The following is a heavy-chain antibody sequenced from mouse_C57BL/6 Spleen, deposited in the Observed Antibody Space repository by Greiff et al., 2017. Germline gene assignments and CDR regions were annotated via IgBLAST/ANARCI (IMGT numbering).Heavy chain of an antibody. CDR1: GYTFTSYW. CDR3: ARGADGYSLDY. J-gene: IGHJ2*01. V-gene: IGHV1-69*01. Sequence: QVQLKQPGAELVMPGASVKLSCKASGYTFTSYWMHWVKQRPGQGLEWIGEIDPSDSYTNYNQKFKGKSTLTVDKSSSTAYMQLSSLTSEDSAVYYCARGADGYSLDYWGQGTTLTVSS. CDR2: IDPSDSYT. D-gene: IGHD2-3*01.